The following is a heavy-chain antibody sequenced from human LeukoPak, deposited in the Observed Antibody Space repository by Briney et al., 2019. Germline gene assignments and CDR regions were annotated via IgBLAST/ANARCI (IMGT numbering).Heavy chain of an antibody. CDR1: GGSISRSDYY. V-gene: IGHV4-30-4*01. Sequence: SETLSLTCSVSGGSISRSDYYWSWIRQPPGKGLEWIGYIYYSGITFYNPSLKSRVTISVDTSKNQFSLKLSSVTAADTAVYYCARNWAYGDEPYNWFDPWGQGTLVTVSS. J-gene: IGHJ5*02. CDR3: ARNWAYGDEPYNWFDP. CDR2: IYYSGIT. D-gene: IGHD4-17*01.